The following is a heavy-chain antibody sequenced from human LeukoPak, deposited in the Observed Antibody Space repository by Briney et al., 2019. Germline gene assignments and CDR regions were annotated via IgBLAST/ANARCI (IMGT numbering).Heavy chain of an antibody. CDR3: ARREGDAFDI. J-gene: IGHJ3*02. CDR1: GGSISSYY. V-gene: IGHV4-59*01. CDR2: IYYSGST. D-gene: IGHD1-26*01. Sequence: SETLSLTCTVSGGSISSYYWSWIRQPPGKGLEWIGYIYYSGSTNYNPSLKSRVTISVDTSKNQFSLKLNSVTAADTAVYYCARREGDAFDIWGQGAMVTVSS.